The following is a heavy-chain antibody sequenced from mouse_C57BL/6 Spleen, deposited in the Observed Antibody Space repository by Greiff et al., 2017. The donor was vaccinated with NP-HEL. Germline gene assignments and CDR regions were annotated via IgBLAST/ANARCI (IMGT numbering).Heavy chain of an antibody. J-gene: IGHJ3*01. D-gene: IGHD1-1*01. CDR3: ARPYYYGSRGGFAY. CDR2: IYPGDGDT. Sequence: VQLQQSGPELVKPGASVKISCKASGYAVSSSWMNWVKQRPGKGLEWIGRIYPGDGDTNYNGKFKGKATLTADKSSSTAYMQLSSLTSEDSAVYFCARPYYYGSRGGFAYWGQGTLVTVSA. CDR1: GYAVSSSW. V-gene: IGHV1-82*01.